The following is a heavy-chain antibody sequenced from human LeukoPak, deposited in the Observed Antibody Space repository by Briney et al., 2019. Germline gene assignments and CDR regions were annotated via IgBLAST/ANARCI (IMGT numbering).Heavy chain of an antibody. D-gene: IGHD2-15*01. CDR2: TYYRSKWSN. J-gene: IGHJ4*02. CDR3: ARSYCSGGSCYHFDY. Sequence: SQTLSLTCAISGDSVSSKGAAWNWIRQSPSRGLEWLGRTYYRSKWSNDYAVSVKSQIAINPDTSKNQFSLQLTSVTPEDTAIYDCARSYCSGGSCYHFDYWGQGILVTVSS. V-gene: IGHV6-1*01. CDR1: GDSVSSKGAA.